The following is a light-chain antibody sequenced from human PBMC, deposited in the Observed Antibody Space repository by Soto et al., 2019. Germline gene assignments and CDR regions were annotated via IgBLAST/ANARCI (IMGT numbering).Light chain of an antibody. CDR1: QTFSSNY. Sequence: EVVLTQSPGTLSLSPGERATLSCRASQTFSSNYLAWYQQKPGQAPRLLIYGASNRATGIPDRFSGSGSGTDFTLTISRLEPDDFVLYFCQQYGTSRMFGQGTKVDIK. CDR3: QQYGTSRM. CDR2: GAS. V-gene: IGKV3-20*01. J-gene: IGKJ1*01.